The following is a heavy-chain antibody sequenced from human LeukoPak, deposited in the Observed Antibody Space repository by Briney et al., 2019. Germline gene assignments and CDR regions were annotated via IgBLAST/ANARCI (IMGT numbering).Heavy chain of an antibody. V-gene: IGHV4-38-2*02. CDR3: ARDASGYSYGLSWFDP. J-gene: IGHJ5*02. D-gene: IGHD5-18*01. Sequence: PSETLSLTCTVSGYSISSGYYWGWIRPPPGKGLEWMGIIYHSGSTYYNPSLKSRVTISVDTSKNQFSLKLSSVTAADTAVYYCARDASGYSYGLSWFDPWGQGTLVTVSS. CDR1: GYSISSGYY. CDR2: IYHSGST.